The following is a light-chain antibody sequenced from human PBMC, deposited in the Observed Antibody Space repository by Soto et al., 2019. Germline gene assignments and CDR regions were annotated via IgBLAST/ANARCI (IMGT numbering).Light chain of an antibody. CDR1: QSVDSAF. CDR2: GAS. CDR3: EQYDSPMS. V-gene: IGKV3-20*01. J-gene: IGKJ1*01. Sequence: EIVLTQSPGSLSWSLGERATLSSRASQSVDSAFFAWYQQKPGQPPRLLMYGASRRATGIPDRFSGSGSGTHFTVTISRLEPEDFAADYCEQYDSPMSFGQGTKVEI.